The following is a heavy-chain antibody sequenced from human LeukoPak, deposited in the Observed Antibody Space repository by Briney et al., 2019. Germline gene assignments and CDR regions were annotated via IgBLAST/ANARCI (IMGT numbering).Heavy chain of an antibody. J-gene: IGHJ3*02. CDR3: AKDTTMIVVPSSFAFDI. CDR1: GFTFDDYA. Sequence: GGSLRLSCAASGFTFDDYAMHWVRQAPGKGLEGVSGISWNSGSIGYADSVKGRFTISRDNAKNSLYLQMNSLRAEDTALYYCAKDTTMIVVPSSFAFDIWGQGTMVTVSS. D-gene: IGHD3-22*01. V-gene: IGHV3-9*01. CDR2: ISWNSGSI.